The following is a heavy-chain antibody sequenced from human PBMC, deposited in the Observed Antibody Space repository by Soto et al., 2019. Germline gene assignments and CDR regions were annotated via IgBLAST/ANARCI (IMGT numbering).Heavy chain of an antibody. CDR3: ARDVLYSTSRLDS. CDR1: GGSISSGDYY. J-gene: IGHJ4*02. D-gene: IGHD6-6*01. V-gene: IGHV4-61*08. Sequence: SETLSLTCTVSGGSISSGDYYWSWIRQPPGKGLEWIGYIYYSGSTNYNPSLKSRITISVDTSKNQFSLKLSSVTSADTAVYYCARDVLYSTSRLDSWGQGTLVTVSS. CDR2: IYYSGST.